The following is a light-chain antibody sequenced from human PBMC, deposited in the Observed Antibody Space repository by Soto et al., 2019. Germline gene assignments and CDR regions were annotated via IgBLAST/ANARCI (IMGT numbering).Light chain of an antibody. CDR3: SSYSGTSNSFV. J-gene: IGLJ1*01. CDR2: EAN. CDR1: SSDVGGYNY. V-gene: IGLV2-8*01. Sequence: QSALTQPPSASGSPGQSVTISCTGTSSDVGGYNYVSWYQQHPGKAPKLMIYEANKRPSGVPDRFSGSRSGKTASASLTVSGLHAAEEADYYCSSYSGTSNSFVFGTGTKVTVL.